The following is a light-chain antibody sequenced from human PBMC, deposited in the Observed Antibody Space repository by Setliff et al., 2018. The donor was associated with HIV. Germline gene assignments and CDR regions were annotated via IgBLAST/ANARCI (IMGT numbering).Light chain of an antibody. CDR1: SGDVGRYNL. CDR3: CSNTGSNTYV. Sequence: QSALTQPASVYGSPGQSITISCTGTSGDVGRYNLVSWYQQQPGKPPKLMIYQDSKRPSGVSNRFSGSKSGNTASLTISGLQAEDEADYYCCSNTGSNTYVFGTGTKVTVL. V-gene: IGLV2-23*01. CDR2: QDS. J-gene: IGLJ1*01.